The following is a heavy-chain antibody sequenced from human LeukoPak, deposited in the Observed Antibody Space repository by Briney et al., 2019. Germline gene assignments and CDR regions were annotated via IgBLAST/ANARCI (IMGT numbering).Heavy chain of an antibody. CDR1: GYTFTSYD. CDR2: MNPNSGNT. Sequence: ASVKVSCKASGYTFTSYDINWVRQATGQGLEWMGWMNPNSGNTGYAQKFQGRVTMTRNTSISTAYMELSSLRSEDTAVYYCARAARGEQLPTYWGQGTLVTVPS. J-gene: IGHJ4*02. D-gene: IGHD6-6*01. V-gene: IGHV1-8*01. CDR3: ARAARGEQLPTY.